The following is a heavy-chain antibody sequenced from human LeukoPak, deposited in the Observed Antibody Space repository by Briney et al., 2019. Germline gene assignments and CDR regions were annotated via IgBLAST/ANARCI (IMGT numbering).Heavy chain of an antibody. CDR3: ARDGGSSGWYFCVY. V-gene: IGHV1-69*13. CDR1: GGTFSSYA. CDR2: IIPIFGTA. D-gene: IGHD6-19*01. J-gene: IGHJ4*02. Sequence: GASVKVSCKASGGTFSSYAISWVRQAPGQGLEWMGGIIPIFGTANYAQKFQGGVTITADESTSTAYMELSSLRSEDTAVYYCARDGGSSGWYFCVYWGQGTLVTVSS.